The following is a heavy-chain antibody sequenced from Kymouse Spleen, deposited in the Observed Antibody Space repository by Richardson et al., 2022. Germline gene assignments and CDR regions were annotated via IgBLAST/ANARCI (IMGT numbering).Heavy chain of an antibody. D-gene: IGHD2-8*01. CDR2: IWYDGSNK. CDR1: GFTFSSYG. Sequence: QVQLVESGGGVVQPGRSLRLSCAASGFTFSSYGMHWVRQAPGKGLEWVAVIWYDGSNKYYADSVKGRFTISRDNSKNTLYLQMNSLRAEDTAVYYCARDLGCTNGVCYHDAFDIWGQGTMVTVSS. CDR3: ARDLGCTNGVCYHDAFDI. J-gene: IGHJ3*02. V-gene: IGHV3-33*01.